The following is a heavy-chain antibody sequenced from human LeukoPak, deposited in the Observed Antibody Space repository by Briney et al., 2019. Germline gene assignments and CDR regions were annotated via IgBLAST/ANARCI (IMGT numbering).Heavy chain of an antibody. CDR3: ARDQIIRSGSNWFDP. Sequence: SETLSLTCTVSGGSISSSSYYWGWIRQPPGKGLEWIGSIYYSGSTYYNPSLKSRVTISVDASKNQFSLKLSSVTAADTAVYHCARDQIIRSGSNWFDPWGQGTLVTVSS. CDR2: IYYSGST. D-gene: IGHD1-26*01. CDR1: GGSISSSSYY. J-gene: IGHJ5*02. V-gene: IGHV4-39*07.